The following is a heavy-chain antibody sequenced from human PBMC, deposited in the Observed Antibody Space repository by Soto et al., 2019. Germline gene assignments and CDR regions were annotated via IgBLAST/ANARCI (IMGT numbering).Heavy chain of an antibody. CDR3: ARSPASSGSYPIWCYYSMDV. CDR1: GGSISSSNW. CDR2: IYHSGST. V-gene: IGHV4-4*02. J-gene: IGHJ6*02. Sequence: SETLSLTCAVSGGSISSSNWWSWVRQPPGEGLEWIGEIYHSGSTNYNPSLKSRVTISVDKSKNQFSLKLSSVTAADTAVYYSARSPASSGSYPIWCYYSMDVCGHGTTVTDAS. D-gene: IGHD3-22*01.